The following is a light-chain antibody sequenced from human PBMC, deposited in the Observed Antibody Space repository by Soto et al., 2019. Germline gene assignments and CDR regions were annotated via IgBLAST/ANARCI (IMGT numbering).Light chain of an antibody. CDR2: NVF. J-gene: IGKJ3*01. V-gene: IGKV2-30*02. Sequence: DVVMTQSPLSLPVTLGQPASISCRSSQSLLHSDGNTYLNWFQQRPGQSPRRLIHNVFNRDSGVPDRFSGSGSRTEFTLKISRVEAEDVGVYSCIQGTHWPPFTFGPGTKVDIK. CDR1: QSLLHSDGNTY. CDR3: IQGTHWPPFT.